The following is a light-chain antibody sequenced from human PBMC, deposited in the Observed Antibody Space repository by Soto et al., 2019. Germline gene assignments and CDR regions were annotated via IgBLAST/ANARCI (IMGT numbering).Light chain of an antibody. V-gene: IGKV3-15*01. CDR3: HQYNNWWT. J-gene: IGKJ1*01. CDR1: QTIRGSY. CDR2: GAS. Sequence: EIVLAQSPGTLSLSPGERATLSCRASQTIRGSYLAWYQQKPGQAPRLLIYGASTRASGVPARFSGSGSGTEFTLTISSLQSEDSAVYYCHQYNNWWTFGQGTKVEIK.